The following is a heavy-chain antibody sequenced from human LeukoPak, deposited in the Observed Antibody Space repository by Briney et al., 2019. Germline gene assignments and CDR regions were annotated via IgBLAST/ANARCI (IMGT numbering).Heavy chain of an antibody. CDR3: ARHSPVVPATISHYGMDV. Sequence: PSETLSLTCTVSGGSISSGGYYWSWIRQHPGKGLEWIGYIYYSGSTYYNPSLKSRVTISVDTSKNQFSLKLSSVTAAGTAVYYRARHSPVVPATISHYGMDVWGQGTTVTVSS. J-gene: IGHJ6*02. V-gene: IGHV4-31*03. CDR2: IYYSGST. D-gene: IGHD2-2*01. CDR1: GGSISSGGYY.